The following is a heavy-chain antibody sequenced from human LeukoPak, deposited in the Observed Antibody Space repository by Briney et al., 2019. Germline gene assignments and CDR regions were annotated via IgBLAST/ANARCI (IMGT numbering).Heavy chain of an antibody. CDR3: ARERYDSSGYYSPGHWFDP. Sequence: GASVKVSCKASGYTFTSYGISWVRQAPGQGLEWMGWISAYNGNTNYAQKLQSRVTMTTDTSTSTAYMELRSLRSDDTAVYYCARERYDSSGYYSPGHWFDPWGQGTLVTVSS. CDR1: GYTFTSYG. D-gene: IGHD3-22*01. V-gene: IGHV1-18*01. CDR2: ISAYNGNT. J-gene: IGHJ5*02.